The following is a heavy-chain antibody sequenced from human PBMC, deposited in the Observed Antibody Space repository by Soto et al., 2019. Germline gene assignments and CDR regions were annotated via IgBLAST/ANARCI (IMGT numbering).Heavy chain of an antibody. CDR3: ARDQFRATGRLYYYGMDV. Sequence: GGSLRLSCAASGFTFSSYSMNWVRQAPGKGLEWVSYISSSSSTIYYADSVKGRFTISRDNAKNSLYLQMNSLRAEDTAVYYCARDQFRATGRLYYYGMDVWAKGPRSPSP. J-gene: IGHJ6*02. D-gene: IGHD1-26*01. V-gene: IGHV3-48*04. CDR1: GFTFSSYS. CDR2: ISSSSSTI.